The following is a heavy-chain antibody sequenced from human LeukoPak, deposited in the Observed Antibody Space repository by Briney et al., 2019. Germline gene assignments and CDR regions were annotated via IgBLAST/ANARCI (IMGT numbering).Heavy chain of an antibody. J-gene: IGHJ4*02. Sequence: PGGSLRLSCAASGFTFSSYEMNWVRQAPGKGLEWVSYISGSGSTIYYADSVKGRFTISRDNATNSLYLQMNSLRAEDTAVYYCARIHGSDILTGLGPLFDYWGQGTLVTVSS. CDR1: GFTFSSYE. V-gene: IGHV3-48*03. D-gene: IGHD3-9*01. CDR3: ARIHGSDILTGLGPLFDY. CDR2: ISGSGSTI.